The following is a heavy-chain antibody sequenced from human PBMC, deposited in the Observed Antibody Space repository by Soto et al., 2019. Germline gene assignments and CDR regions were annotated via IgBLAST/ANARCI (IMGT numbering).Heavy chain of an antibody. CDR2: INPSSGYT. CDR1: GYTFTSYY. J-gene: IGHJ6*02. CDR3: ASGQPDYGMDV. Sequence: ASVMVSCKASGYTFTSYYMNWVRQAPGQGLEWMGRINPSSGYTNYAQRFQGRVTMTRDTSTSTAYMELSRLRSDDTAVYYCASGQPDYGMDVWGQGTTVTVSS. V-gene: IGHV1-2*02. D-gene: IGHD6-13*01.